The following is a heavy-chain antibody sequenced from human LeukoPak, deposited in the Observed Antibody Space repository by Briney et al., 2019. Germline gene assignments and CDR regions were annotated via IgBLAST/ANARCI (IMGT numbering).Heavy chain of an antibody. CDR2: IKKDGSEE. J-gene: IGHJ3*01. CDR3: ARSNPNRNALDL. D-gene: IGHD1-14*01. V-gene: IGHV3-7*01. CDR1: GFTFSNTW. Sequence: GGSLRLSCAASGFTFSNTWMNWVRQAPGRGLEWVANIKKDGSEESYLDSVKGRFTVSRDNAKNSLFLQMNSLRGEDTAVYYCARSNPNRNALDLWGQGTMVTISS.